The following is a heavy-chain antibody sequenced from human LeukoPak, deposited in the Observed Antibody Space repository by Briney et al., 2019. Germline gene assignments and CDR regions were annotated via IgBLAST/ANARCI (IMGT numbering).Heavy chain of an antibody. Sequence: ASVKVSCKASGYTFTSYGISWVRQAPGQGLEWMGWISACNGNTKYAQKLQGRVTMTTDTSTSTAYMELRSLRSDDTAVYYCAREDLCTSGSCYKPFDIWGQGTMVTVSS. CDR1: GYTFTSYG. D-gene: IGHD2-2*02. CDR3: AREDLCTSGSCYKPFDI. V-gene: IGHV1-18*01. J-gene: IGHJ3*02. CDR2: ISACNGNT.